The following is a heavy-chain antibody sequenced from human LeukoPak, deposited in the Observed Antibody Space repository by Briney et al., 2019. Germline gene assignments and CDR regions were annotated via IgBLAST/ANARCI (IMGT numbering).Heavy chain of an antibody. CDR1: GFTFSSYA. CDR2: ISGSGGST. J-gene: IGHJ3*02. CDR3: AKGDRYCSNTSCYTNAFDI. D-gene: IGHD2-2*02. V-gene: IGHV3-23*01. Sequence: GGSLRLSCAASGFTFSSYAMSWVRQAPGKGLEWVSAISGSGGSTYYADSVKGRFTISRDNSKNTLYLQMNSLRAEDTVVYYCAKGDRYCSNTSCYTNAFDIWGQGTMVTVSS.